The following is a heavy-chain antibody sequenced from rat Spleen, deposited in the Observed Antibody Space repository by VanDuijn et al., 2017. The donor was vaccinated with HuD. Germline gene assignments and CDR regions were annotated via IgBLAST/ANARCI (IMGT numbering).Heavy chain of an antibody. V-gene: IGHV5-7*01. CDR2: ISYDGSST. D-gene: IGHD1-4*01. CDR3: ATAGTRVSRFAY. CDR1: GFTFSDYY. Sequence: EVQLVESGGGLVQPGRSLKLSCAASGFTFSDYYMAWVRQAPKKGLEWVASISYDGSSTYYRDSVKGRFTISRDNAKSTLYLQMDNLRSEDTATYYCATAGTRVSRFAYWGQGTLVTVSS. J-gene: IGHJ3*01.